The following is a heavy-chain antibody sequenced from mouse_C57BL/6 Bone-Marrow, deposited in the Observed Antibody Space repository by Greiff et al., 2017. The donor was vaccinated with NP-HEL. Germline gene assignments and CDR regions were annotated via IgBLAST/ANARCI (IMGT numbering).Heavy chain of an antibody. V-gene: IGHV5-17*01. CDR3: ARPVYYGSSYASFAY. J-gene: IGHJ3*01. Sequence: EVHLVESGGGLVKPGGSLKLSCAASGFTFSDYGMHWVRQAPEKGLEWVAYISSGSSTIYYADTVKGRFTISSDTAKNTLFLQMTSLRSEDTAMYYCARPVYYGSSYASFAYWGQGTLVTVSA. CDR2: ISSGSSTI. CDR1: GFTFSDYG. D-gene: IGHD1-1*01.